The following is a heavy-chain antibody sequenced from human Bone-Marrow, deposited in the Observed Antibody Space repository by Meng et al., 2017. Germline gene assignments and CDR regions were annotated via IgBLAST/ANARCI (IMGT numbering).Heavy chain of an antibody. CDR1: GGSISSGDYD. CDR3: ARDTDFWSASNWFDP. V-gene: IGHV4-30-4*01. D-gene: IGHD3-3*01. CDR2: IYYTGTT. J-gene: IGHJ5*02. Sequence: QVQLQESGPGLGKPSQTLSLTCTVSGGSISSGDYDWSWIRQPPGKGLEWIGYIYYTGTTYYNPSLKSRLTISVDTSKNQFSLNLTSVTAADTAVYYCARDTDFWSASNWFDPWGPGTLVTVSS.